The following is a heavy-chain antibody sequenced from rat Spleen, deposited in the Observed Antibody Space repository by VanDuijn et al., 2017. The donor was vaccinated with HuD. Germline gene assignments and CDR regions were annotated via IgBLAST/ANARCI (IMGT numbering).Heavy chain of an antibody. D-gene: IGHD1-4*01. CDR1: GFTFSDYY. J-gene: IGHJ2*01. V-gene: IGHV5-29*01. CDR3: ARPNYPGFNYFDY. CDR2: ISYDGSST. Sequence: EVQLVESGGGLVQPGRSLKLSCVASGFTFSDYYMAWVRQAPTKGLEWVATISYDGSSTYYRDSVKGRFTISRDNAKTTLYLQMDSLRSEDTATYYCARPNYPGFNYFDYWGQGVMVTVSS.